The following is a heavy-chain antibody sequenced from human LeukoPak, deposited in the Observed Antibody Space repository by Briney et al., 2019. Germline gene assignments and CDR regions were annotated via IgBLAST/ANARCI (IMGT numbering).Heavy chain of an antibody. CDR2: ISGNGGTI. V-gene: IGHV3-11*04. CDR3: ARDQIRAGATIFDY. J-gene: IGHJ4*02. CDR1: GFTFTDYY. D-gene: IGHD1-26*01. Sequence: PGGSLRLSCAASGFTFTDYYMTWIRQAPGKGLEWISYISGNGGTIYYSDSVKGRFTISRDNAKNSLYLQMNSLRAEDTAVYFCARDQIRAGATIFDYWGQGTLVTVSS.